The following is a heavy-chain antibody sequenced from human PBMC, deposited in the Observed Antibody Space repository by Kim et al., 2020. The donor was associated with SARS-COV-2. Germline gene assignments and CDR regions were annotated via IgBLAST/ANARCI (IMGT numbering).Heavy chain of an antibody. CDR3: ARDAPGSSYFVY. J-gene: IGHJ4*02. V-gene: IGHV6-1*01. CDR2: TYYRSKWYT. D-gene: IGHD6-13*01. Sequence: SQTLSLTCAISGDTVSGNRAVWNWIRQSPSRGLEWLGRTYYRSKWYTDYAISVRGRITINPDTSQNQFSLQLNSVTPEDTAVYFCARDAPGSSYFVYWGQGILVTVAS. CDR1: GDTVSGNRAV.